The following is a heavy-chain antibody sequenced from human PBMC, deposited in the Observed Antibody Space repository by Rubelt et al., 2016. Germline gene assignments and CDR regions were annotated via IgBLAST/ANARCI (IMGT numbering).Heavy chain of an antibody. J-gene: IGHJ6*02. D-gene: IGHD3-10*01. CDR1: GFTFRSCA. V-gene: IGHV3-64*04. CDR2: IVDNGGTT. CDR3: ATGTMVRGAYGMDV. Sequence: ECGGGLVQPGGSLRLSCSASGFTFRSCAMHWVRQAPGKGLEYVSAIVDNGGTTYYADSVKGRFTISRDNAKNTLYLQMNSLRADDTAVYYCATGTMVRGAYGMDVWGQGTTVTVSS.